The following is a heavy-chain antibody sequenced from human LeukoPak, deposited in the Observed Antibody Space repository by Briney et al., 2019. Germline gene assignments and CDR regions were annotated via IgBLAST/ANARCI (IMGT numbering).Heavy chain of an antibody. Sequence: ASVKVSCKASGYTFTGYYIHWVRQAPGQGLEWMGWISAYNGNTNYAQKLQGRVTMTTDTSTSTAYMELRSLRSDDTAVYYCARDTVGYSNYPNWFDPWGQGTLVTVSS. CDR2: ISAYNGNT. D-gene: IGHD4-4*01. J-gene: IGHJ5*02. CDR1: GYTFTGYY. CDR3: ARDTVGYSNYPNWFDP. V-gene: IGHV1-18*04.